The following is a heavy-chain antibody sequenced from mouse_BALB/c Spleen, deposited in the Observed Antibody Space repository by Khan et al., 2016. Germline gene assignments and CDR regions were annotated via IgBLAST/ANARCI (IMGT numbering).Heavy chain of an antibody. V-gene: IGHV1S137*01. CDR2: ITTYNGYT. D-gene: IGHD2-2*01. CDR3: ARSEGYDEDFDV. CDR1: GYTFTDNA. J-gene: IGHJ1*01. Sequence: QVQLQQSGPEVVRPGVSVQISCKGTGYTFTDNAMHWVKQSHAKSLEWIGVITTYNGYTNYNQKFKGKATVTVDKSSSTAYMELARLTSEDSAIYYCARSEGYDEDFDVWGAGTTVTVSS.